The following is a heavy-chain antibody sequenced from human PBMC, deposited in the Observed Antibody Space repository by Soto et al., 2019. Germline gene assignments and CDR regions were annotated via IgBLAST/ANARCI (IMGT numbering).Heavy chain of an antibody. D-gene: IGHD3-22*01. CDR1: GYSFAGYW. CDR3: ARQIYDSDTGPNFKDYFDS. V-gene: IGHV5-10-1*01. J-gene: IGHJ4*02. Sequence: GESLKIAGKASGYSFAGYWITCERQKPRKVLEWMGRFDPIAAQTYYSPSFRGHVTISVTKSITTVFLQWSSLRASDTAMYYCARQIYDSDTGPNFKDYFDSWGQGTPVTVSS. CDR2: FDPIAAQT.